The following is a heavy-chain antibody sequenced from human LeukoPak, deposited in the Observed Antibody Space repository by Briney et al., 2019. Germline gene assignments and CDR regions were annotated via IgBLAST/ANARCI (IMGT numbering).Heavy chain of an antibody. Sequence: GGSLRLSCAASGFTFSDYWMTWVRQAPGKGLECVANIKQDGSEKYYVDSVKGRFTISRDNAKNSLYLQMNNLRAEDTAVYYCARDGDHGDYNYYWGQGTLVTVSS. CDR3: ARDGDHGDYNYY. CDR1: GFTFSDYW. J-gene: IGHJ4*02. V-gene: IGHV3-7*01. CDR2: IKQDGSEK. D-gene: IGHD3-9*01.